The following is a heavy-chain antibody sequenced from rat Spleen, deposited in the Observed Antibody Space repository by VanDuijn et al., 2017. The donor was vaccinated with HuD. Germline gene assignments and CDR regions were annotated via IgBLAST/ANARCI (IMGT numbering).Heavy chain of an antibody. CDR2: ISPSGGST. V-gene: IGHV5S13*01. D-gene: IGHD1-9*01. Sequence: EVQLVESGGGLVQPGRSLRLSCATSGFTFRNYGMAWVRQAPTKGLEWVASISPSGGSTYYRDSVKGRFTVSRDNAKSTLYLQMDSLRSEDTATYYCARRHYGYTDYFDYWGQGVMVTVSS. J-gene: IGHJ2*01. CDR3: ARRHYGYTDYFDY. CDR1: GFTFRNYG.